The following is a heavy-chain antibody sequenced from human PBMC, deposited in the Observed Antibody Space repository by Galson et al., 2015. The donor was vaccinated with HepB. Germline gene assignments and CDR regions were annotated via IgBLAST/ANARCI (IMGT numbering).Heavy chain of an antibody. Sequence: SLRLSCAASGFTFGDYAMSWFRQAPGKGLEWVGFIRSKAYGGTTEYAASVKGRFTISRDDSKSIAYLQMNSLKTEDTAVYYCTREWESCSSTSCPLWGDAFDIWGQGTMVTVSS. V-gene: IGHV3-49*03. CDR3: TREWESCSSTSCPLWGDAFDI. CDR2: IRSKAYGGTT. J-gene: IGHJ3*02. CDR1: GFTFGDYA. D-gene: IGHD2-2*01.